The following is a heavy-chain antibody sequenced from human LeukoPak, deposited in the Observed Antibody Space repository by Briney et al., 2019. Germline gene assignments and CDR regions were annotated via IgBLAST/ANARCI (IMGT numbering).Heavy chain of an antibody. J-gene: IGHJ4*02. CDR1: GGSTSSYY. D-gene: IGHD6-19*01. CDR2: IYYSGST. Sequence: PSETLSLTCTVSGGSTSSYYWSWIRQPPGKGLEWIGYIYYSGSTNYNPSLKSRVTISVDTSKNQFSLKLSSVTAADTAVYYCASGRAGYSSGWDNFDYWGQGTLVTVSS. CDR3: ASGRAGYSSGWDNFDY. V-gene: IGHV4-59*08.